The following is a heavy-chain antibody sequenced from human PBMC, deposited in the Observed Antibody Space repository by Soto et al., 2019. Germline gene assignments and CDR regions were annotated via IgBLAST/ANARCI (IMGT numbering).Heavy chain of an antibody. Sequence: ASVKVSCKASGYTFTSYDINWARQATGQGLEWMGWMNPNSGNTGYAQKFQGRVTMTRNTSISTAYMELSSLRSEDTAVYYCARGAWIAGAVGYYYYGMDVWGQ. CDR2: MNPNSGNT. D-gene: IGHD6-19*01. V-gene: IGHV1-8*01. CDR1: GYTFTSYD. CDR3: ARGAWIAGAVGYYYYGMDV. J-gene: IGHJ6*02.